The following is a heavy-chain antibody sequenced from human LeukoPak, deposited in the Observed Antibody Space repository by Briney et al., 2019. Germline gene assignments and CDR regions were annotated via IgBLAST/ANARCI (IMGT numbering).Heavy chain of an antibody. J-gene: IGHJ4*02. Sequence: GGSLRLSCAASGFTFSSYAMSWVRQAPGKGLEWVSAISGSGGSTYYADSVKGRFTISRDNSKNTLYLQMNSLRAEDTAAYYCAKDGDIVVVPAAMAFDYWGQGTLVTVSS. CDR2: ISGSGGST. V-gene: IGHV3-23*01. CDR1: GFTFSSYA. CDR3: AKDGDIVVVPAAMAFDY. D-gene: IGHD2-2*01.